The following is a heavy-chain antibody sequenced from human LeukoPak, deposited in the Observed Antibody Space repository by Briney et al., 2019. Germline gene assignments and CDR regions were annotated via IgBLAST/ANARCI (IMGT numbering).Heavy chain of an antibody. V-gene: IGHV4-59*08. J-gene: IGHJ4*02. CDR3: GRLDSSGWYYFDY. Sequence: KPSETLSLTCTVSGGSISSYYWSWIRQPPGKGLEWIGYIYYSGSTNYNPSLKSRVTMSVDTSKNQFSLKLSSVTAADTAVFYCGRLDSSGWYYFDYWGQGTLVIVSS. CDR1: GGSISSYY. CDR2: IYYSGST. D-gene: IGHD6-19*01.